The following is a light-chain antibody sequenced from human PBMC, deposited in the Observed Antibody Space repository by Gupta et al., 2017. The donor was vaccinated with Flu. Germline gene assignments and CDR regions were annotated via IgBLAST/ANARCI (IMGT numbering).Light chain of an antibody. CDR1: SSNIGTGYD. CDR3: QSYDISLSGYV. J-gene: IGLJ1*01. Sequence: VNSSCTGSSSNIGTGYDVHWYQQLPGTAPTLLTSDNNNRPSGVPDRFSVSKSGTSASLAITGLQAEDEADYYCQSYDISLSGYVFGSGTKV. V-gene: IGLV1-40*01. CDR2: DNN.